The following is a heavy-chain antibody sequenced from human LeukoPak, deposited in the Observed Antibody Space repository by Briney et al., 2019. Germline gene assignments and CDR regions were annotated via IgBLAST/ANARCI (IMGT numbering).Heavy chain of an antibody. D-gene: IGHD6-19*01. J-gene: IGHJ4*02. CDR3: ARDPAFGSGCFDY. V-gene: IGHV3-23*01. CDR2: ISGRDDST. Sequence: PGGSLRLSCAASGFSFSNYAMSWVRQVPGKGLEWVSAISGRDDSTYYADSVKGRFTISRDTSKNTLYLQMNSLRAEDTAVYYCARDPAFGSGCFDYWGQGTLVTVSS. CDR1: GFSFSNYA.